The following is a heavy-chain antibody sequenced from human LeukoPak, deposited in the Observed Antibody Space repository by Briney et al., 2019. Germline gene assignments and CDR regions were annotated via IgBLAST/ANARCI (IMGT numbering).Heavy chain of an antibody. V-gene: IGHV4-61*01. CDR2: VYYSGST. J-gene: IGHJ4*02. Sequence: SETLSLTCTVSGGSVSSGSYYWSWIRQPPGKGLDWIGYVYYSGSTNHNPSLKSRVTISVDTSKNQFSLKLSSVTAADTAVYYCARDGSSYYFDYWGQGALVTVSS. CDR1: GGSVSSGSYY. CDR3: ARDGSSYYFDY. D-gene: IGHD6-6*01.